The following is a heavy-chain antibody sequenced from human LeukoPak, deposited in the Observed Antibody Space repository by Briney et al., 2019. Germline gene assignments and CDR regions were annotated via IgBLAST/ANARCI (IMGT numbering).Heavy chain of an antibody. CDR2: ISGSGGST. CDR1: GFTFSSYA. V-gene: IGHV3-23*01. Sequence: QPGGSLRLSCAAPGFTFSSYAMSWVRQAPGKGLEWVSAISGSGGSTYYADSVKGRFTISRDNSKNTLYLQMNSLRAEDTAVYYCANPHYYDSSGYSNWFDPWGQGTLVTVSS. D-gene: IGHD3-22*01. CDR3: ANPHYYDSSGYSNWFDP. J-gene: IGHJ5*02.